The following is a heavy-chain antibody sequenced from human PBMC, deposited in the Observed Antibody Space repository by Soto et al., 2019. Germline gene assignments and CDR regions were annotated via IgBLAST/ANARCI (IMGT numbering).Heavy chain of an antibody. Sequence: GASVKVSCKASGGTFSSYAISWVRQAPGQGLEWMGGIIPIFGTANYAQKFQGRVTITADESTSTAYMELSSLRSEDTAVYYCARGHSSSCVPYNRFALWGQGTLVTGSS. CDR3: ARGHSSSCVPYNRFAL. CDR1: GGTFSSYA. J-gene: IGHJ5*02. D-gene: IGHD6-13*01. V-gene: IGHV1-69*13. CDR2: IIPIFGTA.